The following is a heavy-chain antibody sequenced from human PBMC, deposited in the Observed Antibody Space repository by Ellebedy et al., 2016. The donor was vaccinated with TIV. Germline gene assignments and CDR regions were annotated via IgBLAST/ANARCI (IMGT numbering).Heavy chain of an antibody. CDR2: MYGSGRGI. Sequence: GESLKISCGAFGFTFSAFAMGWVRQTPGKGLEWVSGMYGSGRGISYSESVKGRFTISRDNSKNTLYLQMNSLRAEDTAVYYCAKDFEPSTSLVDYWGQGTLVTVSS. V-gene: IGHV3-23*01. J-gene: IGHJ4*02. CDR1: GFTFSAFA. CDR3: AKDFEPSTSLVDY. D-gene: IGHD2-2*01.